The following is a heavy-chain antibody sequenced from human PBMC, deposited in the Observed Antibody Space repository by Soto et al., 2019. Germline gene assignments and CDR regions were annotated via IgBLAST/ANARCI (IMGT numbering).Heavy chain of an antibody. V-gene: IGHV1-69*12. Sequence: QVQLVQSGAEVKKPGSSVKVSCKASGGTFSSYAISWVRQAPGQGLEWMGGIIPIFGTANYAQKFQGRVTITADESKSTAYIELSSLRSEDTAVYYCARDSRYCSGGSCYFLPGIDYWGQGTLVTVSS. CDR1: GGTFSSYA. D-gene: IGHD2-15*01. CDR2: IIPIFGTA. CDR3: ARDSRYCSGGSCYFLPGIDY. J-gene: IGHJ4*02.